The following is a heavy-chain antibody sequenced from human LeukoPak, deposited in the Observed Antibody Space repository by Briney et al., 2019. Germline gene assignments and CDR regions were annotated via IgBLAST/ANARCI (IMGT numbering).Heavy chain of an antibody. CDR2: ISSTSAYI. CDR3: ARVAVSGPTGWFDS. Sequence: GGSLRLSCAGSGFALKSYSLTWVRQAPGKGLEWVSSISSTSAYIHYADSVKGRFTISRDNVDNVVYLEMNSLGAEDTATYYCARVAVSGPTGWFDSWGQGTLVTVSS. D-gene: IGHD2-8*02. J-gene: IGHJ5*01. V-gene: IGHV3-21*01. CDR1: GFALKSYS.